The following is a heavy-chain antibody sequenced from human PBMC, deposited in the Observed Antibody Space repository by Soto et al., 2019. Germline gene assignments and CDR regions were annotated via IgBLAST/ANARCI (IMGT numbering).Heavy chain of an antibody. D-gene: IGHD6-13*01. CDR1: GFTLRSLS. Sequence: GGYPILSFASSGFTLRSLSMGWVRQAPGKGLVWVSRIHRDGSSSSYADSVKGRFTFSRDNAKNTLYLQMNSLRAEDTAIYYCARERYGSSWPDLDYWGQGTPVTVSS. V-gene: IGHV3-74*01. J-gene: IGHJ4*02. CDR3: ARERYGSSWPDLDY. CDR2: IHRDGSSS.